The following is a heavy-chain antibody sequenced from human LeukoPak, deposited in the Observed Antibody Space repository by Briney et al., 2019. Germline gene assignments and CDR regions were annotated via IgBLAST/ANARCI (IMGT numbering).Heavy chain of an antibody. J-gene: IGHJ4*02. CDR1: GFTFSSYA. CDR3: AKASHTSYDFWSGYVGY. V-gene: IGHV3-23*01. D-gene: IGHD3-3*01. CDR2: ISGSGGST. Sequence: SGGSLRLSCAASGFTFSSYAMSWVRQAPGKGLEWVSAISGSGGSTYYADSVKGRFTISRDNSKNTLYLQMNSLRAEDTAVYYCAKASHTSYDFWSGYVGYWGQGTLVTVSS.